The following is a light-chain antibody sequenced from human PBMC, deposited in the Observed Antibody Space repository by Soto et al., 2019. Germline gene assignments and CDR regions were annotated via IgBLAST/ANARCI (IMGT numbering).Light chain of an antibody. CDR2: DAS. V-gene: IGKV3-11*01. CDR1: QSVSSY. J-gene: IGKJ5*01. Sequence: SPATLPLSPGERATLSCRASQSVSSYLAWYQQKPGQAPRLLIYDASNRATGIPARFSGSGSGTAFTLTISSLEPEDFSVYFGQQCSTFGQVIRLEIK. CDR3: QQCST.